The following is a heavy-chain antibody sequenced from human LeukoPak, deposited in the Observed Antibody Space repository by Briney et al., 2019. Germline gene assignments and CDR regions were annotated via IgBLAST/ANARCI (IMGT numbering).Heavy chain of an antibody. V-gene: IGHV4-39*01. CDR2: IYYSGST. CDR1: GGSISSGSYY. Sequence: SETLSLTCTVSGGSISSGSYYWGWIRQPPGKGLEWIGSIYYSGSTYYNPSLKSRVTISVDTSKNQFSLKLSSVTAADTAVYYCARQIAAAAIRVYYFDYWGQGTLVTVSS. J-gene: IGHJ4*02. D-gene: IGHD6-13*01. CDR3: ARQIAAAAIRVYYFDY.